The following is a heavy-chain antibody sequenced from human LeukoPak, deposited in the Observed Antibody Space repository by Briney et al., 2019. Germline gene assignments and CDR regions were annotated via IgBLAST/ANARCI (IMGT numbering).Heavy chain of an antibody. CDR2: ISSISSTI. J-gene: IGHJ5*02. D-gene: IGHD1-26*01. CDR3: TATRGFPVVGATQDP. Sequence: GGSLRLSCVASGFTFSDYGMNWVRQAPGKGLEWVSHISSISSTIKYGDSVKGRFTISRDNAKNSLYLQMNSLKTEDTAVYYCTATRGFPVVGATQDPWGQGTLVTVSS. V-gene: IGHV3-48*01. CDR1: GFTFSDYG.